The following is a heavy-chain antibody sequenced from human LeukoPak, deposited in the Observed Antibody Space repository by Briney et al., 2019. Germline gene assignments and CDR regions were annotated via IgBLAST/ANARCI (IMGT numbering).Heavy chain of an antibody. CDR3: ARSYGSGGRFDY. CDR1: GGSISSYY. Sequence: PSETLSLTCTVSGGSISSYYWRWIRQPPGKGLEWIGYIYYSGSTNYNPPLKSRVTISVDTSKNQFSLKLSSVTAADTAVYYCARSYGSGGRFDYWGQGTLVTVSS. V-gene: IGHV4-59*01. J-gene: IGHJ4*02. D-gene: IGHD3-10*01. CDR2: IYYSGST.